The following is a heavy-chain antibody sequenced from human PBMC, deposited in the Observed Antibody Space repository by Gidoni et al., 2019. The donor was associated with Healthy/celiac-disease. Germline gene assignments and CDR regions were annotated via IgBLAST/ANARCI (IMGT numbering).Heavy chain of an antibody. Sequence: EVQLLESGGGLVQPGGSLRLSCAASGFTFSSYAMSWVRQAPGKGLEWVSGISGSGGSTYYADSVKGRFTISRDNSKNTLYLQMNSLRAEDTAVYYCAKVLLKLQYYFDYWGQGTLVTVSS. D-gene: IGHD2-15*01. CDR3: AKVLLKLQYYFDY. V-gene: IGHV3-23*01. J-gene: IGHJ4*02. CDR2: ISGSGGST. CDR1: GFTFSSYA.